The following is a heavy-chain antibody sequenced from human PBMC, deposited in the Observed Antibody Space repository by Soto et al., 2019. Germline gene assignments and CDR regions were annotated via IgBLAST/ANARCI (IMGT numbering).Heavy chain of an antibody. CDR2: ISYDGSNK. CDR1: GFTFSSYA. D-gene: IGHD1-7*01. J-gene: IGHJ6*02. Sequence: QVQLVESGGGVVQPGRSLRLSCAASGFTFSSYAMHWVRQAPGKGLEWVAVISYDGSNKYYADSVQGRVPISRDNSKNPLYLQMNSLRAEDTAVYYCARGVRRELLEGRFPRYYYYYGMDVWGQGTTVTVSS. CDR3: ARGVRRELLEGRFPRYYYYYGMDV. V-gene: IGHV3-30-3*01.